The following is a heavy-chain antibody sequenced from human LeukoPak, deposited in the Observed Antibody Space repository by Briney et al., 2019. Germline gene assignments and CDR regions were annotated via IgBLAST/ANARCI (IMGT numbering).Heavy chain of an antibody. J-gene: IGHJ4*02. CDR1: GFTLSSYA. CDR3: ASPIGAGIAVAGLDY. V-gene: IGHV3-30*04. CDR2: ISYDGSNK. Sequence: GRSLRLSCAASGFTLSSYAMHWVRQAPGKGLEWVAVISYDGSNKYYADSVKGRFTISRDNSKNTLYLQMNSLRAEDTAVYYCASPIGAGIAVAGLDYWGQGTLVTVSS. D-gene: IGHD6-19*01.